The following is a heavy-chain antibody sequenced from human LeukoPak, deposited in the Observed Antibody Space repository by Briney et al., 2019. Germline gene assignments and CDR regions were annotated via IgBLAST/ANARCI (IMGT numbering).Heavy chain of an antibody. V-gene: IGHV3-23*01. J-gene: IGHJ4*02. CDR1: GLTFGTYG. CDR2: VSGSGGST. CDR3: ARGGWELPPLDY. Sequence: PGGCLRLSCIASGLTFGTYGMSWVRQAPGKGLEWVSGVSGSGGSTYYADSVKGRFTVSRDNSKNTLYLQMTSLRVEDTAVYYCARGGWELPPLDYWGQGTLVTVSS. D-gene: IGHD1-26*01.